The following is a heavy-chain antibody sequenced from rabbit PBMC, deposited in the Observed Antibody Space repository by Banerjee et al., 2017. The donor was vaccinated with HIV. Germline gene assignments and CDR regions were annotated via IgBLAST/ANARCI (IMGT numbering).Heavy chain of an antibody. V-gene: IGHV1S40*01. Sequence: QSLEESGGDLVKPGASLTLTCTASGFSFSNKYVMCWVRQAPGKGLEWIACINTSSGNTVYASWAKGRFTISKTSSTTVTLLMTSLTAADTATYFCASNAGSSYYIHAFDPWGQGTLVTVS. CDR3: ASNAGSSYYIHAFDP. J-gene: IGHJ2*01. CDR2: INTSSGNT. CDR1: GFSFSNKYV. D-gene: IGHD8-1*01.